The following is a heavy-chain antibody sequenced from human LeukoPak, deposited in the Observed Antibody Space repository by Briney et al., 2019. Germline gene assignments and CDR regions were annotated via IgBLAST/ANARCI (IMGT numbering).Heavy chain of an antibody. J-gene: IGHJ4*02. D-gene: IGHD6-13*01. Sequence: SQTLSLTCTVSGGTISSGDYYWSWIRQPPGKGLEWIGYIYYSGSTYYNPSLKSRVTISVDTSKNQFSLKLSSVTSADTAVYYCARVSGPQLYFYWGQGTLVTVSS. CDR1: GGTISSGDYY. CDR2: IYYSGST. CDR3: ARVSGPQLYFY. V-gene: IGHV4-30-4*08.